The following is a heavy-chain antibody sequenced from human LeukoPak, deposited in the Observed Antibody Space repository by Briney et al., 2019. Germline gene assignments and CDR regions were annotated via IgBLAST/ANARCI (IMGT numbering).Heavy chain of an antibody. V-gene: IGHV3-21*01. J-gene: IGHJ4*02. Sequence: GGSLRLSCAASGFTFSSYIMNWVRQAPGKGPEWVSSISSSSAYIYYADSVKGRFTISRDNAKSSLFLQMNNLRDEDTAVYYCATSSIALAGTVDYWGQGTLVTVSS. CDR2: ISSSSAYI. D-gene: IGHD6-19*01. CDR3: ATSSIALAGTVDY. CDR1: GFTFSSYI.